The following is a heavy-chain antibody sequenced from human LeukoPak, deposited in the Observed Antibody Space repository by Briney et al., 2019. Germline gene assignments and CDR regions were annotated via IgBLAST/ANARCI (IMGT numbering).Heavy chain of an antibody. CDR2: ISAYNGNT. CDR1: GYTFTSYG. D-gene: IGHD2-2*01. CDR3: ARDGYQLLLDAFDI. Sequence: ASVKVSCKASGYTFTSYGISWVRQAPGQGLEWMGWISAYNGNTNYAQKLQGRVTMTTDTSTSTAYMELRSLRSDDTAVSYCARDGYQLLLDAFDIWGQGTMVTVSS. J-gene: IGHJ3*02. V-gene: IGHV1-18*04.